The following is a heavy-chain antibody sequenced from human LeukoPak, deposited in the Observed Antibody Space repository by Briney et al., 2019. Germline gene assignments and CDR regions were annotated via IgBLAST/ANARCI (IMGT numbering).Heavy chain of an antibody. J-gene: IGHJ4*02. CDR1: GGPISSGGYY. V-gene: IGHV4-31*03. CDR2: IYYSGST. Sequence: SETLSLTCTVSGGPISSGGYYWSWIRQHPGKGLEWIGYIYYSGSTYYNPSLKSRVTISVDTSKNQFSLKLSSVTAADTAVYYCARVSDGIRAAQGYFDYWGQGTLVTVSS. D-gene: IGHD5-18*01. CDR3: ARVSDGIRAAQGYFDY.